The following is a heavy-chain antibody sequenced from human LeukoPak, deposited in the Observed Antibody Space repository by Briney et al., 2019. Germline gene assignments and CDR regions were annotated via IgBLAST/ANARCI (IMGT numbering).Heavy chain of an antibody. CDR3: AKPRREYDFWSGYWFN. Sequence: PGRSLRLSCAASGFTFSSYGMHWVRQAPGKGLEWVVVISYDGSNKYYADSVKGRFTISRDNSKNTLCLQMNSLRAEDTAVYYCAKPRREYDFWSGYWFNWGQGTLVTVSS. CDR1: GFTFSSYG. J-gene: IGHJ4*02. D-gene: IGHD3-3*01. V-gene: IGHV3-30*18. CDR2: ISYDGSNK.